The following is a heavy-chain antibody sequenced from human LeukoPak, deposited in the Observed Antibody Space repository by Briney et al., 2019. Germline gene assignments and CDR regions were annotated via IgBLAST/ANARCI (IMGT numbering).Heavy chain of an antibody. Sequence: SETLSLTCTVSGGSISCGGYYWSWIRQHPGKGLEWIGYIYYSGSTYYNPSLKSRVTISVDTSKNQFSLKLSSVTAADTAVYYCARGIMVRGVIEYNWFDPWGQGTLVTVSS. D-gene: IGHD3-10*01. J-gene: IGHJ5*02. CDR2: IYYSGST. CDR1: GGSISCGGYY. CDR3: ARGIMVRGVIEYNWFDP. V-gene: IGHV4-31*03.